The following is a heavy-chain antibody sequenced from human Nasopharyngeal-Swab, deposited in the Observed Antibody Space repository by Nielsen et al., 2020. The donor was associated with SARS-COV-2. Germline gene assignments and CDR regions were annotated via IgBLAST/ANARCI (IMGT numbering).Heavy chain of an antibody. CDR2: ISSSGTST. D-gene: IGHD6-19*01. J-gene: IGHJ4*02. CDR3: AGEGSGEKKFDF. Sequence: WVRQDPGQGLEWMAYISSSGTSTNYAPNIQGRVTMTRDTATSTIYMELSSLTSEDTAVYYCAGEGSGEKKFDFWGQGTLVTVSS. V-gene: IGHV1-46*01.